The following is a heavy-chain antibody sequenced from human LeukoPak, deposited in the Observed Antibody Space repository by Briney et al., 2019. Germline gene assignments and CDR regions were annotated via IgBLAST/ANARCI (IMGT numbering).Heavy chain of an antibody. Sequence: GGSLRLSCAASGFSFSSYSVNWVRQAPGKGLVWVSRINPDGSRTDYADSVKGRFTISRDNTKNTVDLQMNSLRAEDTAVYYCTRSRYSGYASEYWGQGTLVTVSS. D-gene: IGHD5-12*01. CDR1: GFSFSSYS. J-gene: IGHJ4*02. CDR2: INPDGSRT. CDR3: TRSRYSGYASEY. V-gene: IGHV3-74*01.